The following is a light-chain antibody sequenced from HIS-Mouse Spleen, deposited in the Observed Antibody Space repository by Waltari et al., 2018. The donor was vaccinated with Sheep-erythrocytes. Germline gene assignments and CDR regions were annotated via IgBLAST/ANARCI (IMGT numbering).Light chain of an antibody. J-gene: IGLJ3*02. Sequence: QSVLTQPPSASGTPGQRVTISCSGSSSNIGSNTVNWYQQLPGTAPKLLIYRNSQRPSGFPDRCSGSKSGTSASLAISGLQSEDEADYYCAAWDDSLNGPVFGGGTKLTVL. CDR3: AAWDDSLNGPV. V-gene: IGLV1-44*01. CDR2: RNS. CDR1: SSNIGSNT.